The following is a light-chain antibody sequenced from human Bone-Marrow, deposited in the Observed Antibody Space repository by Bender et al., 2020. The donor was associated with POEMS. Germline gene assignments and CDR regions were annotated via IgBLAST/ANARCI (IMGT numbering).Light chain of an antibody. Sequence: SYELTQPPSVSVSPGQTARITCSGDALPKQYAHWYQQKSGQAPVMVIYKDTERPSGIPERFSGSSSGTTVTLTISGVQAEDEADYYCQSADSSGTYRVFGGGTKLTVL. CDR3: QSADSSGTYRV. J-gene: IGLJ3*02. CDR2: KDT. CDR1: ALPKQY. V-gene: IGLV3-25*03.